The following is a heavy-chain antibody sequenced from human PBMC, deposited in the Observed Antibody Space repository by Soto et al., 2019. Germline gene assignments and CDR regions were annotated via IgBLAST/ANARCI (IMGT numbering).Heavy chain of an antibody. J-gene: IGHJ4*02. V-gene: IGHV3-66*01. CDR2: IYRGTT. CDR3: ARDVERRDYDSTGYSFDY. D-gene: IGHD3-22*01. CDR1: GFTVSDNY. Sequence: EVQLVESGGGLVQRGGSLRLSCTASGFTVSDNYMNWVRQAPGKGLEWVAVIYRGTTYYADSVKGRFTNSRDNSKNPLYLQMSSLRPEDTAVYYCARDVERRDYDSTGYSFDYWGQGTLVAVSS.